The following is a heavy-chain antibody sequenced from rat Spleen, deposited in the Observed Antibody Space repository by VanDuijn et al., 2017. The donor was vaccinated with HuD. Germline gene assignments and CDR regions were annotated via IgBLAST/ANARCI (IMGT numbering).Heavy chain of an antibody. CDR1: GFSLTSYN. D-gene: IGHD1-9*01. V-gene: IGHV3-3*01. Sequence: VQLKESGPGLVQPSQTLSLTCTVSGFSLTSYNVHWVRQPPGKGLEWMGYINSEGTTNYNPSLKSRISITRDTSKNQFFLQVNSVTTEDTATYYCARAYHGYKWGQGVMVTVSS. CDR3: ARAYHGYK. CDR2: INSEGTT. J-gene: IGHJ2*01.